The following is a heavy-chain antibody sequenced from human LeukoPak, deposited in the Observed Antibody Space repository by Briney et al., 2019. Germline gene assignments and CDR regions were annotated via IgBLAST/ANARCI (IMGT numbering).Heavy chain of an antibody. J-gene: IGHJ3*02. D-gene: IGHD2-2*01. CDR2: FDPEDGET. CDR1: GYTLTELS. CDR3: ATGLPAAKDADAFVI. V-gene: IGHV1-24*01. Sequence: ASVKVSCKVSGYTLTELSMHWVRQAPGKELEWMGGFDPEDGETIYAQKFQGRVTMTEDTSTDTAYMELSSLRSEDTAVYYCATGLPAAKDADAFVIWGQGTMVTVSS.